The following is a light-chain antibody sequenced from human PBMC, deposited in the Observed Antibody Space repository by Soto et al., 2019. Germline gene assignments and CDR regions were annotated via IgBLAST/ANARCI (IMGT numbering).Light chain of an antibody. CDR2: KAS. Sequence: DIQMTQSPSTLSASVGDRVTITCRASQSISSWLAWYQQKPGKAPKLLIYKASSLESGVPSRFSGSGSGTEFPITISSLQPDDFATYYCQQYNSYVTFGGGTKVEIK. J-gene: IGKJ4*01. V-gene: IGKV1-5*03. CDR1: QSISSW. CDR3: QQYNSYVT.